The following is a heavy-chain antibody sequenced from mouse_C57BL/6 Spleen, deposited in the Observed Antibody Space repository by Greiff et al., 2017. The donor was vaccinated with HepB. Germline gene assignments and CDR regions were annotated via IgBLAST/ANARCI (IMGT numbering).Heavy chain of an antibody. D-gene: IGHD2-3*01. CDR3: ARHPRWLLFYAMDY. V-gene: IGHV5-6*01. Sequence: VQLKQSGGDLVKPGGSLKLSCAASGFTFSSYGMSWVRQTPDKRLEWVATISSGGSYTYYPDSVKGRFTISRDNAKNTLYLQMSSLKSEDTAMYYCARHPRWLLFYAMDYWGQGTSVTVSS. CDR1: GFTFSSYG. J-gene: IGHJ4*01. CDR2: ISSGGSYT.